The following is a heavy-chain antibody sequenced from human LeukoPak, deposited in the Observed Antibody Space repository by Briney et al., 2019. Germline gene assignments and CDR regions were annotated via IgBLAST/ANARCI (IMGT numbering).Heavy chain of an antibody. V-gene: IGHV3-23*01. CDR1: GFTFSGYW. Sequence: GGSLRLSCAASGFTFSGYWMHWVRQAPGKGLEWVSAISGSGGSTYYADSVKGRFTISRDNSKNTLYLQMNSLRAEDTAVYYCAASMVRGVYYYYGMDVWGQGTTVTVSS. D-gene: IGHD3-10*01. CDR3: AASMVRGVYYYYGMDV. CDR2: ISGSGGST. J-gene: IGHJ6*02.